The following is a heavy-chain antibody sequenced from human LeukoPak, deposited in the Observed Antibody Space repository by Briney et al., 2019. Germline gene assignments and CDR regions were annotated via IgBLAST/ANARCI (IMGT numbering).Heavy chain of an antibody. CDR3: ARANYYDSSGYYPAFDY. D-gene: IGHD3-22*01. J-gene: IGHJ4*02. V-gene: IGHV1-69*06. Sequence: GSSVKVSCKASGGTFSSYAISWVRQAPGQGLEWMGGIIPIFGTANYAQKSQGRVTITADKSTSTAYKELSSLRSEDTAVYYCARANYYDSSGYYPAFDYWGQGTLVTVSS. CDR2: IIPIFGTA. CDR1: GGTFSSYA.